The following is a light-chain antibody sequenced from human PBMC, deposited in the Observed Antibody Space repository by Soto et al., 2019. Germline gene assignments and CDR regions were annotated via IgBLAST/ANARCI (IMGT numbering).Light chain of an antibody. J-gene: IGKJ3*01. CDR2: DAS. CDR1: QSVSSY. Sequence: EIGLTQSPATLSLSPGERATLSCRASQSVSSYLAWYQQKPGQAPRLLIYDASNRATGIPARFSGSGSGTDFTLTISSLEPEDFAVYYCQQRSNWPCTFGPGTKVDIK. V-gene: IGKV3-11*01. CDR3: QQRSNWPCT.